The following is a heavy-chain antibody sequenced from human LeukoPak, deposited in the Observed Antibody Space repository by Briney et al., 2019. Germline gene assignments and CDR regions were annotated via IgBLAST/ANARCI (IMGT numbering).Heavy chain of an antibody. V-gene: IGHV4-59*01. CDR2: IYYSGST. CDR3: ARASGGPDILTGYYAFDI. CDR1: GGSISSYY. Sequence: SETLSLTCTVSGGSISSYYWSWVREPPGKGLGWIGYIYYSGSTNYTPSLKSRVTISVDTSKNQFSLQLSSVTAADTAVYYCARASGGPDILTGYYAFDIWGQGTMVTVSS. J-gene: IGHJ3*02. D-gene: IGHD3-9*01.